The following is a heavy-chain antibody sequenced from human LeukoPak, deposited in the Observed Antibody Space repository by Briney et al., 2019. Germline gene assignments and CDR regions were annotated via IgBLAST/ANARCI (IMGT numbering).Heavy chain of an antibody. CDR1: GFSFGSYS. D-gene: IGHD3-22*01. CDR3: ARGGPGYDASGYYWGLDY. CDR2: FSSDGTHT. V-gene: IGHV3-21*06. Sequence: GGSQRLSCLSSGFSFGSYSMNWVRQAPGKGLEWVASFSSDGTHTAYGESVRGRFTISRDNAKNSVHLQMNSLRVEDTALYYCARGGPGYDASGYYWGLDYWGQGTLVTVSS. J-gene: IGHJ4*02.